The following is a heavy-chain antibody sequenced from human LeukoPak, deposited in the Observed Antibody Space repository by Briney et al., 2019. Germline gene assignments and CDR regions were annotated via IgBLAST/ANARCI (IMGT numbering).Heavy chain of an antibody. J-gene: IGHJ4*02. Sequence: ASVKVSCKASGYTFSGHYMHWVRQAPGQGLEWMGWINSNGDDTNYAQKFQGRVTMTRDTSISTAYMELNRLRADDTALYYCATDPPNPGIYYDYWGQGTLVTVSS. V-gene: IGHV1-2*02. CDR1: GYTFSGHY. CDR2: INSNGDDT. D-gene: IGHD3-10*01. CDR3: ATDPPNPGIYYDY.